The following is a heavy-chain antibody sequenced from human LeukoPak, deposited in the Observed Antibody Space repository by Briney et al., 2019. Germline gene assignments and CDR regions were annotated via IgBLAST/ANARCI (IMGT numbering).Heavy chain of an antibody. J-gene: IGHJ3*02. CDR3: ARHGTNWGDAFDI. CDR1: GYSFTNYW. V-gene: IGHV5-51*01. Sequence: GESLKISCQGSGYSFTNYWIGLVRQMPGKGLEWMGIIYPGDSDARYSPSFQGQVTISADKSISTAYLQWSSLRASDTAMYYCARHGTNWGDAFDIWGQGTMVTVSS. CDR2: IYPGDSDA. D-gene: IGHD7-27*01.